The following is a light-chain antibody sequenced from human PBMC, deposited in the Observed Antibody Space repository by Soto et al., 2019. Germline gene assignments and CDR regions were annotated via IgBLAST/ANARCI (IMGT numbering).Light chain of an antibody. CDR2: DAS. Sequence: DIQMTQSPSSLSASVGDRVTITCQASQDISNYLNWYQQKPGKAPKLLIYDASNLETGVPSRFGGSGSGTDFTFTISSLQAEDIATCYCQQYGNLPPLTFGGGTKVEI. CDR1: QDISNY. J-gene: IGKJ4*01. CDR3: QQYGNLPPLT. V-gene: IGKV1-33*01.